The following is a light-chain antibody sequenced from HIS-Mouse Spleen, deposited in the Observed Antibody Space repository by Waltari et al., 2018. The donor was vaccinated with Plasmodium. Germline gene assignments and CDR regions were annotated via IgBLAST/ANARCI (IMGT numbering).Light chain of an antibody. V-gene: IGKV3-20*01. CDR2: GAS. CDR1: QSVSSSY. Sequence: IVLTPSPGTLSLSPGERATLACRASQSVSSSYLAWYQQKPGQAPRLLSYGASSRATGIPDRFSGSGSGTDFTLTISRLEPEDFAVYYCQQYGSSGTFGQGTKVEIK. CDR3: QQYGSSGT. J-gene: IGKJ1*01.